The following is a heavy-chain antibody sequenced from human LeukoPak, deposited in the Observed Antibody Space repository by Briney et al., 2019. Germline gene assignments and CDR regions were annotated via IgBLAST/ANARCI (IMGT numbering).Heavy chain of an antibody. CDR3: ARDQPRGNYDYWFDP. V-gene: IGHV1-69*06. CDR2: IIPIFGTA. D-gene: IGHD3-16*01. CDR1: GYTFTGYY. J-gene: IGHJ5*02. Sequence: GASVKVSCKASGYTFTGYYMHWVRQAPGQGLEWMGGIIPIFGTANYAQKFQGRVTITADKSTSTAYMELSSLRSEDTAVYYCARDQPRGNYDYWFDPWGQGTLVTVSS.